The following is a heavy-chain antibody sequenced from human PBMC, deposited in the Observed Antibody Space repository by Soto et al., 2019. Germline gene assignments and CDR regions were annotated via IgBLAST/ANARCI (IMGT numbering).Heavy chain of an antibody. Sequence: GASVKVSCKASGYTFTSYGISWVRQAPGQGLEWMGWISAYNGNTNYAQKLQGRVTMTTDTSTSTAYMELRSLRSDDTAVYYCARVGMSDFCSGYYQSYYYYYMDVWGKGTTGTVSS. CDR2: ISAYNGNT. CDR3: ARVGMSDFCSGYYQSYYYYYMDV. J-gene: IGHJ6*03. D-gene: IGHD3-3*01. CDR1: GYTFTSYG. V-gene: IGHV1-18*01.